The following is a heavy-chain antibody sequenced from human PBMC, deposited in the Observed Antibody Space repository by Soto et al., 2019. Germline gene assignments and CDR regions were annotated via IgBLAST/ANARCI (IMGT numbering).Heavy chain of an antibody. J-gene: IGHJ6*02. D-gene: IGHD6-6*01. V-gene: IGHV1-45*02. Sequence: QMQLVQSGAEVKKTGSSVKVSCKASGYTFTYRYLHWVRQAPGQALEWMGWITPFNGNTNYAQKFQARVTITRDRSLSTAYMELSSLRSEDTAMYYCASSSSRVYYYGMDVWGQGTTVTVSS. CDR2: ITPFNGNT. CDR3: ASSSSRVYYYGMDV. CDR1: GYTFTYRY.